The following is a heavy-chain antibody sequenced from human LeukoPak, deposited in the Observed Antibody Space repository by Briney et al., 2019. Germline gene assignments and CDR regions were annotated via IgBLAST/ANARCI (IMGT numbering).Heavy chain of an antibody. J-gene: IGHJ5*02. D-gene: IGHD3-22*01. CDR3: ARERITMIVGNWFDP. Sequence: QPGGSLRLSCAASGFTFSSYAMSWVRQAPGKGLEWVANIKQDGSEKYYVDSVKGRFTISRDNAKNSLYLQMNSLRAEDTAVYYCARERITMIVGNWFDPWGQGTLVTVSS. CDR1: GFTFSSYA. CDR2: IKQDGSEK. V-gene: IGHV3-7*01.